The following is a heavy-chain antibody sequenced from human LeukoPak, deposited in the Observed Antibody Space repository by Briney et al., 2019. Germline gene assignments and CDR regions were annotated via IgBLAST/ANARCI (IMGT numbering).Heavy chain of an antibody. CDR1: GGSISNYY. CDR2: IYYSGST. J-gene: IGHJ4*02. V-gene: IGHV4-59*01. D-gene: IGHD6-19*01. CDR3: ASQYSSGWYDY. Sequence: SETLSLTCTVSGGSISNYYWSWIRQPPGKGLEWIGYIYYSGSTNYNPSLKSRVSISVDTSKNQFSLKLTSVTAADTAVYYCASQYSSGWYDYWGQGTLVTVSS.